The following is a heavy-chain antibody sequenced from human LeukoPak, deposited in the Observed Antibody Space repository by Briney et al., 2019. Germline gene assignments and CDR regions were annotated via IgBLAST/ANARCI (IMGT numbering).Heavy chain of an antibody. V-gene: IGHV3-23*01. Sequence: GSLRLSCAASRXXFNSYAMSXVRQAPGKXLEXXXVIGGSNGITFYVGSVKGRFTISRDNSKDTLYLQMNSLRAEDTAVYYCARNENSGWGYFDYWGQGTLVTVSS. J-gene: IGHJ4*02. D-gene: IGHD5-12*01. CDR2: IGGSNGIT. CDR3: ARNENSGWGYFDY. CDR1: RXXFNSYA.